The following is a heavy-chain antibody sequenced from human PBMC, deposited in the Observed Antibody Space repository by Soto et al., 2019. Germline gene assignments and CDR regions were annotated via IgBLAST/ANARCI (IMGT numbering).Heavy chain of an antibody. CDR2: ISYDGSNK. D-gene: IGHD3-3*01. J-gene: IGHJ4*02. V-gene: IGHV3-30*18. CDR1: GFTFSSYG. Sequence: QVQLVESGGGVVQPGRSLRLSCAASGFTFSSYGMHWVRQAPGKGLEWVAVISYDGSNKYYADSVKGRFTISRDNSKNTLYLQMNSLRAEDTAVYYCAKDFYYDFWSGYAYYFDYWGQGTLVTFSS. CDR3: AKDFYYDFWSGYAYYFDY.